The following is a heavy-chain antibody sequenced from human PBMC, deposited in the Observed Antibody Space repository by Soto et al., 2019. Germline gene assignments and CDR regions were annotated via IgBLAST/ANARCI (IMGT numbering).Heavy chain of an antibody. CDR1: GYTFTSYD. D-gene: IGHD3-9*01. Sequence: QVQLVQSGAEVKKPGASVKVSCKASGYTFTSYDINWVRQATGQGLEWMGWMNPNSGNTGYAQKFQGRVTMTRNTSISTVYMELSSLRSEDTAVYYCARLSYDILTGYYLFDYWGQGTLVTVSS. CDR3: ARLSYDILTGYYLFDY. J-gene: IGHJ4*02. CDR2: MNPNSGNT. V-gene: IGHV1-8*01.